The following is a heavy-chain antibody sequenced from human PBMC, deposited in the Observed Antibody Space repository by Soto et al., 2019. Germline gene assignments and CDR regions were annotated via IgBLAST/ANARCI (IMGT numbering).Heavy chain of an antibody. D-gene: IGHD3-9*01. CDR1: GGSFSGYY. Sequence: PSETLSLTCAVYGGSFSGYYWTWIRQPPGTGLEWIGEINHSGSTNYNPSLKSRVTISVDRSKNQFSLKLSSVTAADTAVYYCARVEPMYYDILTGRRNAFDIWGQGTMVTVSS. CDR3: ARVEPMYYDILTGRRNAFDI. J-gene: IGHJ3*02. CDR2: INHSGST. V-gene: IGHV4-34*01.